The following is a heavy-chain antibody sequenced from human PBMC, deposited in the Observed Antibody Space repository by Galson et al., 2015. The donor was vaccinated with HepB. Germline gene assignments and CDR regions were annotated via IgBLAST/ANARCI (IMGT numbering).Heavy chain of an antibody. CDR2: IIPIFGTA. D-gene: IGHD3-3*01. CDR1: GGTFSSYA. CDR3: ARDRTPLRFLEWLD. V-gene: IGHV1-69*13. Sequence: SVKVSCKASGGTFSSYAISWVRQAPGQGLEWMGGIIPIFGTANYAQKFQGRVTITADESTSTAYMELSSLRSEDTAVYYCARDRTPLRFLEWLDWGQGTPVTVSS. J-gene: IGHJ4*02.